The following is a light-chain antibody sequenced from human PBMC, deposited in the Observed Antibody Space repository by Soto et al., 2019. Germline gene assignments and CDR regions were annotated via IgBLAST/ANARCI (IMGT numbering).Light chain of an antibody. Sequence: DIVMTQSPLSLPVTPGEPASISCRSSQSLLHSNGYNILEWYLQKAGQSPQLLIYLGSNRASGVPDRFSGSGSGTEFTLKISRVEAEDVGVYYCMQAKQNPRTFGQGTKVDIK. CDR3: MQAKQNPRT. CDR2: LGS. J-gene: IGKJ1*01. V-gene: IGKV2-28*01. CDR1: QSLLHSNGYNI.